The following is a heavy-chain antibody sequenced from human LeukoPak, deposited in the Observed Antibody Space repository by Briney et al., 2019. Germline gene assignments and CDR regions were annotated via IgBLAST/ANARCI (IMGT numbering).Heavy chain of an antibody. D-gene: IGHD1-26*01. CDR3: ARDYGSYYYFDY. CDR2: FDPEDGET. V-gene: IGHV1-24*01. Sequence: ASVKVSCKVSGYTLTELSMHWVRQAPGKGLEWMGSFDPEDGETIYAQKFQGRVTMTEDTSTDTAYMELSSLRSEDTAVYYCARDYGSYYYFDYWGQGTLVTVSS. J-gene: IGHJ4*02. CDR1: GYTLTELS.